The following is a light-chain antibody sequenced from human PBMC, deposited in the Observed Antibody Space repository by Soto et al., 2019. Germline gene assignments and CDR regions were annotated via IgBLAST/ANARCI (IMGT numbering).Light chain of an antibody. J-gene: IGKJ2*01. CDR1: QGISSY. Sequence: DIQLTQSPSFLSASVGDRVTITCRASQGISSYLAWYQQPPGKAPKLLIYDASTLQRGVSSRFSGSGSGTEFTLTISSLQPEDFATYYCQPLNTYPRTFGQGTKLEVK. V-gene: IGKV1-9*01. CDR2: DAS. CDR3: QPLNTYPRT.